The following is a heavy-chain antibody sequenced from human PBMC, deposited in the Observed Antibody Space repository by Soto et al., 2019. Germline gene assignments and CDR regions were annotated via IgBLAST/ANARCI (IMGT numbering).Heavy chain of an antibody. D-gene: IGHD3-9*01. J-gene: IGHJ4*02. Sequence: QVQLVESGGGVVQPGRSLRLSCAASGFTFSSYAMHWVRQAPGKGLEWVAVISYDGSNKYYADSVKGRFTISRDNSKNTLYLQMNSLRAEDTAVYYCARGTPRITIFFPFDYWGQGTLVTVSS. V-gene: IGHV3-30-3*01. CDR3: ARGTPRITIFFPFDY. CDR1: GFTFSSYA. CDR2: ISYDGSNK.